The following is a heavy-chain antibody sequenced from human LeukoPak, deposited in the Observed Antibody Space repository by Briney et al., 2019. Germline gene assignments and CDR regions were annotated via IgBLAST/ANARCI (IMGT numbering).Heavy chain of an antibody. CDR2: IYNSGSA. D-gene: IGHD3-22*01. CDR3: ASQSSGYYLGWFDP. Sequence: KASETLSLTCTVSRGFISGYYWSWIRQPPGKGLEWIGNIYNSGSANYNPSLKSRVTISVDTSKNQFSLKLSSVTAADTAVYYCASQSSGYYLGWFDPWGQGTLVTVSS. V-gene: IGHV4-59*01. J-gene: IGHJ5*02. CDR1: RGFISGYY.